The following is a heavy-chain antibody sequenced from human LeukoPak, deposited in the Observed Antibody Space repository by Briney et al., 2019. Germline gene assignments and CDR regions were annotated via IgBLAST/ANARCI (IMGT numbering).Heavy chain of an antibody. D-gene: IGHD2-2*01. Sequence: PSETLSLTCTVSGGSISSYYWSWIRQPPGKGLEWIGYIYYSGSTNYNPSLKSRVTISVDTSKNQFSLKLSSVTAADTAVYYCARLPRYCSSTSCPLDYWGQGTLVTVSS. J-gene: IGHJ4*02. CDR2: IYYSGST. V-gene: IGHV4-59*12. CDR1: GGSISSYY. CDR3: ARLPRYCSSTSCPLDY.